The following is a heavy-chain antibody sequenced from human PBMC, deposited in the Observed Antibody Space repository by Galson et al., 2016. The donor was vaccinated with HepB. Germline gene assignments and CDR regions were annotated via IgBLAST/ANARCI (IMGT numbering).Heavy chain of an antibody. CDR3: ARELVRSAFDL. Sequence: SLRLSCAGSGFTFSRSGLNWVRQAPGKGLQWVSYISTSVNTIYYADSVKGRFTISRDNAKNSVYLQMHSLRDDDTAVYYCARELVRSAFDLWGQGTMVTVSS. D-gene: IGHD6-6*01. CDR2: ISTSVNTI. V-gene: IGHV3-48*02. CDR1: GFTFSRSG. J-gene: IGHJ3*01.